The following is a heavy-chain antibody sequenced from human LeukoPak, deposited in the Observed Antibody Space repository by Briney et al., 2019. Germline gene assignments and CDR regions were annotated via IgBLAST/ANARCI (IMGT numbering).Heavy chain of an antibody. CDR1: GFTFSSYE. CDR3: GAEFYYDSSGYGSIDY. V-gene: IGHV3-48*03. J-gene: IGHJ4*02. D-gene: IGHD3-22*01. Sequence: PGGSLRLSCAASGFTFSSYEMNWVRQAPGKGLEWVSYISSSGSTIYYADSVKGRFTISRDNAKNSLYLQMNSLRAEDTAVYYCGAEFYYDSSGYGSIDYWGQGTLVTVSS. CDR2: ISSSGSTI.